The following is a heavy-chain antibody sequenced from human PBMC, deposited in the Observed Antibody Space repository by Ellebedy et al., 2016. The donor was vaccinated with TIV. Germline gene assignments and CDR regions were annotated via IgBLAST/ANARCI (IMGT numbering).Heavy chain of an antibody. CDR1: GDSVSSDSAS. CDR3: ARGLQPMIRGVWLGGWIMDV. V-gene: IGHV6-1*01. Sequence: HSQTLSLTCAISGDSVSSDSASWIWIRQSPSRGLEWLGRTYYRSKWYDDFAVSVKSRITLNPDTSKNQFSLLLNSVTPEDTAVYYCARGLQPMIRGVWLGGWIMDVWGQGTTVTVSS. CDR2: TYYRSKWYD. D-gene: IGHD3-10*01. J-gene: IGHJ6*02.